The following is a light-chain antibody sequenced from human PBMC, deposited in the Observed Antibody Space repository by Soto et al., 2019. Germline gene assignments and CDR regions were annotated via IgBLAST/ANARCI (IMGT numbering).Light chain of an antibody. CDR2: DAS. V-gene: IGKV3-11*01. CDR1: QNVGNF. Sequence: EIVLTQSPANLSLSPGERAALSCRASQNVGNFLAWYQQKPGQAPRLLIYDASNRPPGIPARFSGSGSGTDFTLAISSLESEDFAVYFCQQRFKWPATVGQGTKLEIK. CDR3: QQRFKWPAT. J-gene: IGKJ1*01.